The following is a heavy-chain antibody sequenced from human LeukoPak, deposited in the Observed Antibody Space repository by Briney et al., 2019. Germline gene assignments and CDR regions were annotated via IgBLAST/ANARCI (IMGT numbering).Heavy chain of an antibody. CDR2: ISGGGEVT. Sequence: GGALRLSCAASGFTFSTYAMSWVGQAPGKGLEGVSLISGGGEVTYYADSVKGGFTISRDSSKNTLYLQMHSLRAEDTAVYYCAARPGELAVPYDYWGQGTLVTVSS. CDR1: GFTFSTYA. CDR3: AARPGELAVPYDY. J-gene: IGHJ4*02. D-gene: IGHD3-10*01. V-gene: IGHV3-23*01.